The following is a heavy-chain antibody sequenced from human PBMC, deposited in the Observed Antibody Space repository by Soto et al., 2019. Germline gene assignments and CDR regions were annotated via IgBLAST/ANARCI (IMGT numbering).Heavy chain of an antibody. CDR3: ATSRSETYYYDSSGYYFDY. Sequence: ASVKVSCKVSGYTLTELSMHWVRQAPGKGLEWMGGFDPEDGETIYAQKFQGRVTMTEDTPTDTAYMELSSLRSEDTAVYYCATSRSETYYYDSSGYYFDYWGQGTLVTVSS. CDR2: FDPEDGET. V-gene: IGHV1-24*01. J-gene: IGHJ4*02. CDR1: GYTLTELS. D-gene: IGHD3-22*01.